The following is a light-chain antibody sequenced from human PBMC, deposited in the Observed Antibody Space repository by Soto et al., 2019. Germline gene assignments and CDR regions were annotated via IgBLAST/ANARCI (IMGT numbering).Light chain of an antibody. Sequence: QAVVTQPPSMSGAPGQRVTISCTGSSSNIGAGYDVHWYQQLPGTAPKLLIYGNSNRPSGVPDRFSGSKSGTSASLAITGLQAEDEADYYCQSYDSSLSGSGVFGGGTKVTVL. J-gene: IGLJ3*02. CDR1: SSNIGAGYD. CDR2: GNS. V-gene: IGLV1-40*01. CDR3: QSYDSSLSGSGV.